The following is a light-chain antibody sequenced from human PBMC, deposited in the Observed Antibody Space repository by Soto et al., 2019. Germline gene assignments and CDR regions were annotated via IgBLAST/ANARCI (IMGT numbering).Light chain of an antibody. CDR2: GAS. CDR1: QSVSSSY. V-gene: IGKV3-20*01. Sequence: EIVLTQSPGTLSLSPGERATLSCRASQSVSSSYLAWYQQKPGQAPRLLIYGASSRATGIPDRFSGSGSATDFTLTISRLEPEDFAVYYCQQYGSSPFTFGGGTKVEIK. CDR3: QQYGSSPFT. J-gene: IGKJ4*01.